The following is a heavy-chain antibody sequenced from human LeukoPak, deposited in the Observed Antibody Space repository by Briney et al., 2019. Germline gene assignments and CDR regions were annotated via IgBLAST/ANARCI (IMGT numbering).Heavy chain of an antibody. J-gene: IGHJ4*02. Sequence: SETLSLTRGVSGGSVTSTNWWTWVRQPPGKGLEWIGEVHLDGRTNYNPSLKSRLTMSVDLSENHISLKLTSVTAADTAVYYCAREGGFYRPLDYSGQGTLVTVSS. CDR3: AREGGFYRPLDY. CDR1: GGSVTSTNW. V-gene: IGHV4-4*02. D-gene: IGHD3-3*01. CDR2: VHLDGRT.